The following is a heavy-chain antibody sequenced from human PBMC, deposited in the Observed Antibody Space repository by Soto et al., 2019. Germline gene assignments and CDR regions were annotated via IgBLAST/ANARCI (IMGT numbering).Heavy chain of an antibody. V-gene: IGHV3-74*01. D-gene: IGHD2-2*01. Sequence: EVQLVESGGGLVQPGGSLRLSCAASGFTFSGDWMHWVRQAVGKGLVWVSRINMDGSSTNYADSVKGRFTISRDNAKNTLYLQMNSLRVDDTAVYYCARGPRGLYHHDYWGQGALVTVSS. CDR2: INMDGSST. J-gene: IGHJ4*02. CDR3: ARGPRGLYHHDY. CDR1: GFTFSGDW.